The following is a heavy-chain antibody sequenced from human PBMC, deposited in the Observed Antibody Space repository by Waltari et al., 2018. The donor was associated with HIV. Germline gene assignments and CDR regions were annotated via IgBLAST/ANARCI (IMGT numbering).Heavy chain of an antibody. D-gene: IGHD3-10*01. J-gene: IGHJ4*02. CDR3: AREGHYYGSGRFGGDY. Sequence: QVQLVESGGGVVQPGRSLRLSCAASGFTFSTYGMHWVRQAPGWGLEGVGGRRYVGSKKDYAGSVKGRLTISRENSKKTVYLEISRLRAEDTAVYYCAREGHYYGSGRFGGDYWGQGTLVTVSS. CDR1: GFTFSTYG. CDR2: RRYVGSKK. V-gene: IGHV3-33*01.